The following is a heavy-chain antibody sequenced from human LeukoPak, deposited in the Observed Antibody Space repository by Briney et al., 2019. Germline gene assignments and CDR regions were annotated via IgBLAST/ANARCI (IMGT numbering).Heavy chain of an antibody. V-gene: IGHV1-2*02. CDR1: GYTFTGYY. J-gene: IGHJ4*02. Sequence: ASVKVSCKASGYTFTGYYMHWVRQAPGQGLEWMGWINPNSGGTNYAQTFQGRVTMTRDTSISTAYMELSRLRSDDTAVYYCARGYGGSSWYADYFDYWGQGTLVTVSS. CDR3: ARGYGGSSWYADYFDY. CDR2: INPNSGGT. D-gene: IGHD6-13*01.